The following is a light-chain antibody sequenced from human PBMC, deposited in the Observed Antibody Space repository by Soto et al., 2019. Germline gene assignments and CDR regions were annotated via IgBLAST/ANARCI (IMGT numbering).Light chain of an antibody. Sequence: EIVLTQSPATLSVSPGERATLSCRASQSISSNLAWYQQKPGQAPRLLIYGPSTRATGVPARFSGSGSGTEFTLTISSLQSEDFAMYYCQQYTHWPVWSLGQGTKVEIK. CDR1: QSISSN. CDR2: GPS. J-gene: IGKJ1*01. CDR3: QQYTHWPVWS. V-gene: IGKV3-15*01.